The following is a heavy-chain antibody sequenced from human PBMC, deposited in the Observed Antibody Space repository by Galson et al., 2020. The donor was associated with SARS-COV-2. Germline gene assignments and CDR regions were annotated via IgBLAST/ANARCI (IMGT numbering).Heavy chain of an antibody. CDR1: GFTFSSYA. CDR2: ISYDGSNK. V-gene: IGHV3-30-3*01. Sequence: GESLKISCAASGFTFSSYAMHWVRQAPGKGLEWVAVISYDGSNKYHADSVKGRFTISRDHSKNTLYLQMNSLRAEDTAVYYCARDQYFVTMLVGEAFDSWGQGTMVTVSS. CDR3: ARDQYFVTMLVGEAFDS. J-gene: IGHJ3*02. D-gene: IGHD3-16*01.